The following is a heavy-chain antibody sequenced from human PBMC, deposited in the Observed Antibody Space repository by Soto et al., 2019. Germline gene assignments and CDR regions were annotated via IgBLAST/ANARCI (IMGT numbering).Heavy chain of an antibody. V-gene: IGHV3-7*03. CDR1: GFTFDRYW. CDR2: IRQDGNEK. J-gene: IGHJ4*02. CDR3: ARDPGVHDSSGNPLLFYDY. Sequence: GSLRLSCVASGFTFDRYWMSWVRQAPGKEPEWVANIRQDGNEKHYPGSVKGRFTISRENAKNSLYLQMNSLRAEDTAVYYCARDPGVHDSSGNPLLFYDYWGQGTLVTVSS. D-gene: IGHD3-22*01.